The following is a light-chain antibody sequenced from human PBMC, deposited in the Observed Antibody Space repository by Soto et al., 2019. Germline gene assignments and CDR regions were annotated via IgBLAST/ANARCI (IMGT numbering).Light chain of an antibody. Sequence: QSALSQPPSASGSPGQSGTISCTGTSSNAVGLPFVSWYQHRPGKAPTLIIYEDIKRPSGVPDRFSGSQSANTASLTVSGLQSDDEAVYFCSSYANRNYVIFGGGTKLTVL. V-gene: IGLV2-8*01. CDR3: SSYANRNYVI. J-gene: IGLJ2*01. CDR1: SSNAVGLPF. CDR2: EDI.